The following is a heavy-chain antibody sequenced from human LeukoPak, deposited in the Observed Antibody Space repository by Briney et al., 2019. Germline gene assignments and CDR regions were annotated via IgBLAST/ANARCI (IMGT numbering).Heavy chain of an antibody. Sequence: PGGSLRLSCAASGFTFGDYAMSWVRQAPGKGLEWPSYISSSGSMIYYADSVKGRFTISRDNAKSSLYLQMNSLRAEDTAVYYCAKDFEAAAEDYWGQGTLVTVSS. J-gene: IGHJ4*02. CDR3: AKDFEAAAEDY. CDR2: ISSSGSMI. D-gene: IGHD6-13*01. CDR1: GFTFGDYA. V-gene: IGHV3-48*01.